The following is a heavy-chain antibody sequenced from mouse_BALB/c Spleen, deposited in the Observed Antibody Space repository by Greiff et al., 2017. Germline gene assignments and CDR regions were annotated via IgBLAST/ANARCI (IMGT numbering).Heavy chain of an antibody. CDR3: ARNWDYYYAMDY. CDR1: GFSLTSYG. D-gene: IGHD4-1*01. V-gene: IGHV2-4-1*01. CDR2: IWSGGST. Sequence: QVQLQQSEPGLVQPSQSLSITCTVSGFSLTSYGVHWVRQSPGKGLEWLGVIWSGGSTDYNAAFISRLSISKDNSKSQVFFKMNSLQADDTAIYYCARNWDYYYAMDYWGQGTSVTVSS. J-gene: IGHJ4*01.